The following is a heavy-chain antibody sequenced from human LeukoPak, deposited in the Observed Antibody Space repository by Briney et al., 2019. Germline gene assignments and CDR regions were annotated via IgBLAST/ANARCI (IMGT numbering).Heavy chain of an antibody. V-gene: IGHV4-4*02. Sequence: SGTLSLTCAVSGGSISSSNWRSLVRQPPGKGLGWIWEIYHSGSTNYTPSLKSRVTISVDNAKNQFSLKLSSVTAADTAVYYCARGSLGREVSAFFKNWGQGILVTVSS. D-gene: IGHD2-8*01. J-gene: IGHJ4*02. CDR1: GGSISSSNW. CDR3: ARGSLGREVSAFFKN. CDR2: IYHSGST.